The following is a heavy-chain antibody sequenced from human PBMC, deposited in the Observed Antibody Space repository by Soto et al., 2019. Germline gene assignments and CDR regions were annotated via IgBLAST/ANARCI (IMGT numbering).Heavy chain of an antibody. CDR3: AKGNLPVRYFDWLSFPDYYYYGMDV. Sequence: PGGSLRLSCAASGFTFSSYAMSWVRQAPGKGLEWVSAISGSGGSTYYADSVKGRFTISRDNSKNTLYLQMNSLRAEDTAVYYCAKGNLPVRYFDWLSFPDYYYYGMDVWGQGTTVTVSS. V-gene: IGHV3-23*01. CDR1: GFTFSSYA. J-gene: IGHJ6*02. D-gene: IGHD3-9*01. CDR2: ISGSGGST.